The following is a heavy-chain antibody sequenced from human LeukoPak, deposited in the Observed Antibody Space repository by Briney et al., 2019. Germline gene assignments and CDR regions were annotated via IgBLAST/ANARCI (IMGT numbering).Heavy chain of an antibody. J-gene: IGHJ4*02. CDR2: IYCSGNT. V-gene: IGHV4-39*01. Sequence: SETLSLTCTVSGDSISSSSYYWGWIRQPPGKGLQWIGSIYCSGNTYYNPSLKSRVTISLDTSKNQFSLKLSSVTAADTAVYYCARATVAVPDYWGQGTLATVS. CDR3: ARATVAVPDY. D-gene: IGHD6-19*01. CDR1: GDSISSSSYY.